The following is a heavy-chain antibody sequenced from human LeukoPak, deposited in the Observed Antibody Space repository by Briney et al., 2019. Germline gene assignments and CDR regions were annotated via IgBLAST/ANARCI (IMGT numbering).Heavy chain of an antibody. J-gene: IGHJ4*02. CDR1: GFTFSNNG. CDR3: AKTQGFFDH. V-gene: IGHV3-23*01. CDR2: ISDGGDTT. Sequence: QSGGSLRLSCAASGFTFSNNGMTWVRQAPGKGMEWVTGISDGGDTTYDAGSVKGRFTVSRDNSKNTLYLQMNSLRAEDTAIYYCAKTQGFFDHWGQGSLVTVSS.